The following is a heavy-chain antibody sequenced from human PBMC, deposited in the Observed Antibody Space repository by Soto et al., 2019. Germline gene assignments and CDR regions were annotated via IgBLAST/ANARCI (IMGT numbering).Heavy chain of an antibody. CDR3: ASTKRQYCGGDCFPLDY. V-gene: IGHV4-59*08. CDR1: GGSISNYY. Sequence: SETLSLTCIVSGGSISNYYWSWIRQPPGKGLEWIGYIYYSGSTNCNPSLQSRVTISVDTSKNQFSLKLSSVTAADTAVYYCASTKRQYCGGDCFPLDYWGQGTLVTVSS. CDR2: IYYSGST. D-gene: IGHD2-21*02. J-gene: IGHJ4*02.